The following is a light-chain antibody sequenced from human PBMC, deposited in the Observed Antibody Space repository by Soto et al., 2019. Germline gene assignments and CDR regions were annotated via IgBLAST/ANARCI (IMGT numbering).Light chain of an antibody. CDR1: EDINSR. CDR3: QQADSFPIT. Sequence: DIQMTQSPSSVSASVVDRFTISFLASEDINSRLAWYQQKPGNAPKLLIYAAFILQSGVPSRFSGYGSGTDFTLSISSLQPEDFATYYCQQADSFPITFGQGTRLEIK. CDR2: AAF. J-gene: IGKJ5*01. V-gene: IGKV1-12*01.